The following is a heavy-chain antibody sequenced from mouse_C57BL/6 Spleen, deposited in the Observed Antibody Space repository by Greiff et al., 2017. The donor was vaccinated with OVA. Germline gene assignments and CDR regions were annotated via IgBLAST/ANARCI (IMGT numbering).Heavy chain of an antibody. Sequence: EVQLQESGPELVKPGASVKMSCKASGYTFTDYNMHWVKQSHGKSLEWIGYINPNNGGTSYNQKFKGKATLTVNKSSSTAYMELRSLTSEDSAVYYCAIDGYYSYYYAMDYWGQGTSVTVSS. CDR2: INPNNGGT. CDR1: GYTFTDYN. J-gene: IGHJ4*01. CDR3: AIDGYYSYYYAMDY. D-gene: IGHD2-3*01. V-gene: IGHV1-22*01.